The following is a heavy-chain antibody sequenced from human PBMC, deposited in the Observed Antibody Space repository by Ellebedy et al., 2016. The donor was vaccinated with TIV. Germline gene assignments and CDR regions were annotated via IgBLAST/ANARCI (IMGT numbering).Heavy chain of an antibody. D-gene: IGHD3-22*01. Sequence: ASVKVSXXASGYAFTSFDINWVRQASGQGLEWMGWMNPNSGNTGYAQKFQGRVTMTRSTSINTAYMELSRLRSEDTAGYYCARGIYTPYYYEDSGYLNWFDPWGQGTLVTVSS. J-gene: IGHJ5*02. CDR1: GYAFTSFD. CDR3: ARGIYTPYYYEDSGYLNWFDP. CDR2: MNPNSGNT. V-gene: IGHV1-8*01.